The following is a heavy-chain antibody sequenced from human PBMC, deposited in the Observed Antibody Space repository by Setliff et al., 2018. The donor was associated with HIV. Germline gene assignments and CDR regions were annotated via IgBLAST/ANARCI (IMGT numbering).Heavy chain of an antibody. CDR2: MSNTGGTI. J-gene: IGHJ4*01. CDR1: GFSLSGYD. V-gene: IGHV3-23*01. D-gene: IGHD6-13*01. Sequence: PGGSLRLSCAASGFSLSGYDMTWVRQAPGKGLEWVSVMSNTGGTIYYADSVRGRFTLSRDTSKNTLYLQMDSLRAEDTAVYYCARNRGDASSWYAGDYWGHGTLVTVSS. CDR3: ARNRGDASSWYAGDY.